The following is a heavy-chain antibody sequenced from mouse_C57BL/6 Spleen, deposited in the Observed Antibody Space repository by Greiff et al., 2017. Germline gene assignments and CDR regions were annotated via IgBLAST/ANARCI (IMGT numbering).Heavy chain of an antibody. D-gene: IGHD1-1*02. CDR1: GFTFSDYG. J-gene: IGHJ1*03. CDR2: ISSGSSTI. Sequence: EVQLQQSGGGLVKPGGSLKLSCAASGFTFSDYGMHWVRQAPEKGLEWVAYISSGSSTIYYADTVKGRFTISRDNAKNTLFRQMTSLRSEDTAMYYCARGSRYWYCDVWGTGTTLTVSS. V-gene: IGHV5-17*01. CDR3: ARGSRYWYCDV.